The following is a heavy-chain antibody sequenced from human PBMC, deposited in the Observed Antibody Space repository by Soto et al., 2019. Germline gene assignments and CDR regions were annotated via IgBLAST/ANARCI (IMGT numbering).Heavy chain of an antibody. CDR1: GFTFSIYA. J-gene: IGHJ4*02. D-gene: IGHD3-22*01. CDR3: VKGEYYYDSSGYYPFDY. Sequence: PGESLKISCSASGFTFSIYAMHWVRQAPGKGLEYVSSISTNGGSTHYADSVKGRFTISRDNSKNTQYLQMSSLRADDTAVYYCVKGEYYYDSSGYYPFDYWGQGTLVTVSS. V-gene: IGHV3-64D*06. CDR2: ISTNGGST.